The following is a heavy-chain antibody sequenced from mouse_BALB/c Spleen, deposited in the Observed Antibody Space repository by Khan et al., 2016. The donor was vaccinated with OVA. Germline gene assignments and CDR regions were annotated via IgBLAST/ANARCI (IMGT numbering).Heavy chain of an antibody. Sequence: EVQLQESGPGLVKPSQSLSLTCTVTDYSITTDYAWNWIRQFPGNKLEWMGFISYSGNTKYNPSLKSRISISRDTSTNQFFLQLKSVTTEDTARYYCARVYGGDFDYWGQGTTLTVSS. CDR3: ARVYGGDFDY. V-gene: IGHV3-2*02. CDR2: ISYSGNT. J-gene: IGHJ2*01. CDR1: DYSITTDYA. D-gene: IGHD1-1*01.